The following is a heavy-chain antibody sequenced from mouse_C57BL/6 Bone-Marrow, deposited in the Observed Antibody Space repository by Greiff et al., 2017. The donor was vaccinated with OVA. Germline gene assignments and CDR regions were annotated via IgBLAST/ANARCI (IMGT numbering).Heavy chain of an antibody. CDR1: GFTFSDYG. V-gene: IGHV5-17*01. CDR3: ARKGDYWWFYAMDY. CDR2: IRSGSSTI. Sequence: EVKLMESGGGLVKPGGSLKLSCAASGFTFSDYGMHWVRQAPEKELEWVAYIRSGSSTIYYADTVKGRFTISRDNAKNTLFLQMTSLRSEDTAMYYCARKGDYWWFYAMDYWGQGTSVTVSS. D-gene: IGHD1-1*02. J-gene: IGHJ4*01.